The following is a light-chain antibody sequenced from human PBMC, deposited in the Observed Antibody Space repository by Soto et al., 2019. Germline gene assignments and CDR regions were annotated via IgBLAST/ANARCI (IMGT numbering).Light chain of an antibody. Sequence: EVVMTQSPATLSVSPGEGATLSCRASQSISKTLAWYQLRPGQSPRLLIYDAATTATGIPARFSGSGSGTEFTLTISSLQSEDFAVYYCQQYYTRPHTFGQGTKVEIK. CDR3: QQYYTRPHT. J-gene: IGKJ1*01. CDR2: DAA. V-gene: IGKV3-15*01. CDR1: QSISKT.